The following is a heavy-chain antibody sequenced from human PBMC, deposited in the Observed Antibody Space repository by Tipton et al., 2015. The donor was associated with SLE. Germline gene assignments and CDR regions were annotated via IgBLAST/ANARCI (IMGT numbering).Heavy chain of an antibody. CDR1: GGSISSYY. D-gene: IGHD6-13*01. Sequence: TLSLTCTVSGGSISSYYWSWIRQPPGKGLEWIGYIYTSVSTNYNPSLKSRVTISVDTSKNHFSLKLSSVTAADTAVYYCARAPLYSSSWYIPGGDAFDIWGQGTMVTVSS. V-gene: IGHV4-59*01. CDR2: IYTSVST. CDR3: ARAPLYSSSWYIPGGDAFDI. J-gene: IGHJ3*02.